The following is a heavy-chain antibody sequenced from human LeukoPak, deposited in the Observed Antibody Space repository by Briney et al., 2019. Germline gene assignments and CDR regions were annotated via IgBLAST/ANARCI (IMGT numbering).Heavy chain of an antibody. CDR3: ARTAVYYDSSGYYYYFDY. J-gene: IGHJ4*02. CDR1: GYTFTSYG. V-gene: IGHV1-18*01. Sequence: ASVKVSCKASGYTFTSYGISWVRQAPGQGLEWMGWISAYNGNTNYAQKLQGRVTMTTDISTSTAYMELRSLRSDDTAVYYCARTAVYYDSSGYYYYFDYWGQGTLVTVSS. D-gene: IGHD3-22*01. CDR2: ISAYNGNT.